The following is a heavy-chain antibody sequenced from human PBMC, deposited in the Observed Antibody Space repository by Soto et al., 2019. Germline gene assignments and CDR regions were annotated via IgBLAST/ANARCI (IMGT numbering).Heavy chain of an antibody. J-gene: IGHJ6*02. D-gene: IGHD3-10*01. CDR3: ARHGTPYGSGSYYPYYYYGMDV. CDR2: IYPGDSDT. Sequence: GESLKISCKGSGYSFTSYWIGWVRQMPGKGLEWMGIIYPGDSDTRYSPSFQGQVTISADKSISTAYLQWSSLKASDTAMYYCARHGTPYGSGSYYPYYYYGMDVWGQGTTVTV. CDR1: GYSFTSYW. V-gene: IGHV5-51*01.